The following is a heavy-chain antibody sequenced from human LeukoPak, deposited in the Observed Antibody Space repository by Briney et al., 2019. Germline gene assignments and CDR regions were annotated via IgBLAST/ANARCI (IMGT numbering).Heavy chain of an antibody. J-gene: IGHJ4*02. D-gene: IGHD3-16*02. CDR2: ISGSGYST. CDR3: ARDRNMITFGGVIVGAFDY. V-gene: IGHV3-23*01. Sequence: GGSLGLSCAASGFTFSSYAMSWVRQAPGKGLEWVSSISGSGYSTYYADSVKGRFTISRDNSKNTLYLQMNSLRAEDTAVYYCARDRNMITFGGVIVGAFDYWGQGTLVTVSS. CDR1: GFTFSSYA.